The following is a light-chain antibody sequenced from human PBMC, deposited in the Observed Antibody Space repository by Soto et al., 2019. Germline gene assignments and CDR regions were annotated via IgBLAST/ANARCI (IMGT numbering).Light chain of an antibody. J-gene: IGKJ1*01. CDR3: QQYGSSGT. CDR1: QSVSNNY. Sequence: EIVLTQSPGTLSLSPGERATLSCRASQSVSNNYLAWYQQKPVQAPRLLIYGASNRANGIPERFSGSGYGTDFTLNIRRLEPEDFAVYYCQQYGSSGTFGQGTKVEIK. CDR2: GAS. V-gene: IGKV3-20*01.